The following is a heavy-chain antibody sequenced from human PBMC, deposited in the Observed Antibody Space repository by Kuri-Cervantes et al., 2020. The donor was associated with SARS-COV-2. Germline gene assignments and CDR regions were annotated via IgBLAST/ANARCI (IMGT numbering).Heavy chain of an antibody. J-gene: IGHJ4*02. Sequence: GGSLRLSCAASGFTVSSNYMSWVRQAPGKGLEWVSVIYSGGSTYYADPVKGRFTISRDNAKNSLYLQMNSLRAEDTAVYYCARDDFIVGATTMFDYWGQGTLVTVSS. CDR3: ARDDFIVGATTMFDY. CDR2: IYSGGST. CDR1: GFTVSSNY. V-gene: IGHV3-53*01. D-gene: IGHD1-26*01.